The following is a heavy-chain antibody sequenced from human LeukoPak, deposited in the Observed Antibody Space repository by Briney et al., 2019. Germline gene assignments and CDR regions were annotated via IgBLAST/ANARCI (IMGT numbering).Heavy chain of an antibody. CDR1: GFTFSSYE. J-gene: IGHJ3*02. D-gene: IGHD3-22*01. V-gene: IGHV3-48*03. Sequence: QTGGSLRLSCAASGFTFSSYEMNWVRQAPGKGLEWVSYISSSGSTIYYADSVKGRFTISRDNSKNTLYLQMNSLRAEDTAVYYCAGSYYYDMRAAYDFDIWGQGTMVTVSS. CDR2: ISSSGSTI. CDR3: AGSYYYDMRAAYDFDI.